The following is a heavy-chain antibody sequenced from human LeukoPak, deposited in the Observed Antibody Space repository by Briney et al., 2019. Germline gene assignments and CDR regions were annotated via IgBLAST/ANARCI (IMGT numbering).Heavy chain of an antibody. D-gene: IGHD1-14*01. V-gene: IGHV3-21*01. CDR3: AGDGAGHYFDY. J-gene: IGHJ4*02. Sequence: GGSLRLSCAASGLTFGGFNMNWVRQAPGEGLEWVASISSSSSYIYNADSVKGRFTISRDNAKNSLYLQMDGLRAEDTAVYYCAGDGAGHYFDYWGQGALVTVSS. CDR1: GLTFGGFN. CDR2: ISSSSSYI.